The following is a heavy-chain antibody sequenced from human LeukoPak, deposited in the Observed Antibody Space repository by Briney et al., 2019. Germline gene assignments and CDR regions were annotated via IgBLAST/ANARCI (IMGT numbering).Heavy chain of an antibody. CDR2: IYYSGST. CDR1: GGSISSYY. V-gene: IGHV4-59*01. D-gene: IGHD3-16*01. Sequence: SETLSLTCTVSGGSISSYYWSWIRQPPGKGLEWIGYIYYSGSTNYNPSLKSRVTISVDTSRNQFSLKLSSVTAADTAVYYCARDQGGVFSDYFDYWGQGTLVTVSS. CDR3: ARDQGGVFSDYFDY. J-gene: IGHJ4*02.